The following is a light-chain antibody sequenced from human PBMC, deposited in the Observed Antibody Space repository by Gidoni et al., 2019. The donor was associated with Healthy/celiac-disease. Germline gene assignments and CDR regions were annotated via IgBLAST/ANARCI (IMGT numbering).Light chain of an antibody. CDR1: SSNSGAGYD. Sequence: QSVLPQPPSVSGAPGQRVTISCTGSSSNSGAGYDVHWYQQLPGTAPKLLIYGNSNRPSGVPDRFSGSKSGTSASLAITGLQAEDEADYYCQSYDSSLSGVWVFGGGTKLTVL. CDR2: GNS. V-gene: IGLV1-40*01. CDR3: QSYDSSLSGVWV. J-gene: IGLJ3*02.